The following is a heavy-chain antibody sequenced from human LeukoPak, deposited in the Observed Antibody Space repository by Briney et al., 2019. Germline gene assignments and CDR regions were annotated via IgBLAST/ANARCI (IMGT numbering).Heavy chain of an antibody. V-gene: IGHV3-23*01. CDR1: GFTFDDYG. Sequence: GGSLRLSCAASGFTFDDYGMSWVRQTPGKGLEWVAATSSSDAGTYHADSVRGRFTISRDNSKNTLYLQMNRLRAEDTAVYYCAKDAYLGSNWLDPWGQGTLVTVSS. CDR3: AKDAYLGSNWLDP. J-gene: IGHJ5*02. D-gene: IGHD7-27*01. CDR2: TSSSDAGT.